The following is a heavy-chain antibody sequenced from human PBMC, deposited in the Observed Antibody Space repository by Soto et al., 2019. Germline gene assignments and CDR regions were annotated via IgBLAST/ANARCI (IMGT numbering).Heavy chain of an antibody. CDR2: IIPIFGTA. J-gene: IGHJ5*02. CDR1: GGTFSSYA. V-gene: IGHV1-69*01. CDR3: ARESYNWNDNADWFDP. Sequence: QVQLVQSGAEVKKPGSSVKVSCKASGGTFSSYAISWVRQAPGQGLEWMGGIIPIFGTANYAQKFQGRVTITADESTSTAYMERSSLRSEDTAVYYCARESYNWNDNADWFDPWGQGTLVTVSS. D-gene: IGHD1-20*01.